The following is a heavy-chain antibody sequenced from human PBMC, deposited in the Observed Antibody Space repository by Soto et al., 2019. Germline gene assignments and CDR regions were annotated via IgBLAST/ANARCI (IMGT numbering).Heavy chain of an antibody. CDR1: GFTFSSYS. CDR2: ISSSSSTI. D-gene: IGHD2-15*01. V-gene: IGHV3-48*01. CDR3: ARDDHALGYCSGGSCPNWFDP. Sequence: EVQLVESGGGLVQPGGSLRLSCAASGFTFSSYSMNWVRQAPGKGLEWVSYISSSSSTIYYVDSVKGRFTISRDNAKNSLYLQMNSLRAEDTAVYYCARDDHALGYCSGGSCPNWFDPWGQGTLVTVSS. J-gene: IGHJ5*02.